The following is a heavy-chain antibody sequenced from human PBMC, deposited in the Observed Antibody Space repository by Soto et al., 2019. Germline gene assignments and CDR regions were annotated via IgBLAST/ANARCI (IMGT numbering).Heavy chain of an antibody. CDR1: GFTFSSYA. J-gene: IGHJ6*03. V-gene: IGHV3-23*01. CDR2: ISGSGGST. D-gene: IGHD2-15*01. Sequence: GGSLRLSSAASGFTFSSYAMSWVRQAPGKGLEWVSAISGSGGSTYYADSVKGRFTISRDNSKNTLYLQMNSLRAEDTAVYYCAKPAYCSGGSCYSREDYYYYYMDVWGKGTTVTVSS. CDR3: AKPAYCSGGSCYSREDYYYYYMDV.